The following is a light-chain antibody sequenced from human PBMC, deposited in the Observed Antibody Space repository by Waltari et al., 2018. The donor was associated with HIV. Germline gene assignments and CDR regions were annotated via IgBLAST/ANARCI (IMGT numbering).Light chain of an antibody. Sequence: SYELTQPPSVSVSPGQTARLPCPGDALPKQYAYWYQQKSGQAPVLVIYEDSKRPSGIPERFSGSSSGKMATLTISGAQVEDEADYYCYSTDSSGNHSVFGGGTKLTVL. CDR2: EDS. V-gene: IGLV3-10*01. CDR3: YSTDSSGNHSV. J-gene: IGLJ2*01. CDR1: ALPKQY.